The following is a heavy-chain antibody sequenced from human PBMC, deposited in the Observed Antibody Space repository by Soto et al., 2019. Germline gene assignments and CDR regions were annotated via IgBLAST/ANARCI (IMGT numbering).Heavy chain of an antibody. Sequence: SETLSLTCAVYGGSFSGYYWSWIRQPPGKGLEWIGEINHSGSTNYNPSLKSRVTISVDTSKNQFSLKLSSVTAADTAVYYCARGQDNVGVWFGELVPTYFDYWGQGTLVTVSS. CDR2: INHSGST. V-gene: IGHV4-34*01. D-gene: IGHD3-10*01. CDR1: GGSFSGYY. J-gene: IGHJ4*02. CDR3: ARGQDNVGVWFGELVPTYFDY.